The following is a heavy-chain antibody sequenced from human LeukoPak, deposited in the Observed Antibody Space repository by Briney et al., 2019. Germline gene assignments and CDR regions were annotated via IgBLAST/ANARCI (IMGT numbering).Heavy chain of an antibody. V-gene: IGHV4-59*01. CDR3: ARRLATQNKTWFDP. CDR2: IYYSGST. CDR1: GXSISNYY. D-gene: IGHD6-25*01. J-gene: IGHJ5*02. Sequence: SETLSLTCTVSGXSISNYYWGWIRQPPGKGLEWIGYIYYSGSTNYNPSLKSRVTISIDTSKNQFSLKLSSVTAADTAVYYCARRLATQNKTWFDPWGQGALVTVSS.